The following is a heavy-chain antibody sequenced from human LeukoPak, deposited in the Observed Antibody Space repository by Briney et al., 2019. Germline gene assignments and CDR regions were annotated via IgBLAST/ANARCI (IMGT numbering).Heavy chain of an antibody. V-gene: IGHV1-8*01. CDR3: ARSKVGSTTLPIDY. CDR2: MNPNSGNT. CDR1: GYTFTNYD. J-gene: IGHJ4*02. Sequence: GASVKVSCKASGYTFTNYDINWVRQAPGQGLEWMGWMNPNSGNTGYAQKFQGRATMTRNTSITTAYMELSSLRSEDTAVYYCARSKVGSTTLPIDYWGQGTLVIVSS. D-gene: IGHD1-26*01.